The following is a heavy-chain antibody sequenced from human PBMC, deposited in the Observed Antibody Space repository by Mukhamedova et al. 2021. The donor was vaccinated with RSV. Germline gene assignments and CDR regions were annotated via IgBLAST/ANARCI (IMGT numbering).Heavy chain of an antibody. Sequence: WIGEINHSGSTNYNPSLKSRVTISVDTSKNQFSLKLSSVTAADTAVYYCARGVGAAADWGQGTLVTVSS. V-gene: IGHV4-34*01. J-gene: IGHJ4*02. CDR3: ARGVGAAAD. CDR2: INHSGST. D-gene: IGHD6-13*01.